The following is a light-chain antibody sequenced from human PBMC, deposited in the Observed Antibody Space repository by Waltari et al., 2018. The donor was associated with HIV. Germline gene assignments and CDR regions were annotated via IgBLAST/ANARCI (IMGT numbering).Light chain of an antibody. CDR1: QNITNY. CDR3: QQSYSTPGT. V-gene: IGKV1-39*01. J-gene: IGKJ2*02. CDR2: GAS. Sequence: DIQMTQSPSSLSASVGDRVIISCRASQNITNYLNWYQQKPGKAPKLLIYGASSLQSGVPSRFSGSGSGTDFTLTISSLQPEDFATYYCQQSYSTPGTFGQGTKLEIK.